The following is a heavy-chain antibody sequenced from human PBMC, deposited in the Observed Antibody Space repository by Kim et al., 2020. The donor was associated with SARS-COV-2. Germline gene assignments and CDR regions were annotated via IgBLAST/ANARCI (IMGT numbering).Heavy chain of an antibody. CDR3: ARPIQGGYSYGNERFHAFDI. V-gene: IGHV4-39*07. CDR1: GGSISSSSYY. D-gene: IGHD5-18*01. CDR2: IYYSGST. J-gene: IGHJ3*02. Sequence: SETLSLTCTVSGGSISSSSYYWGWIRQPPGKGLEWIGSIYYSGSTYYNPSLKSRVTISVDTSKNQFSLKLSSVTAADTAVYYCARPIQGGYSYGNERFHAFDIWGQGTMVTVSS.